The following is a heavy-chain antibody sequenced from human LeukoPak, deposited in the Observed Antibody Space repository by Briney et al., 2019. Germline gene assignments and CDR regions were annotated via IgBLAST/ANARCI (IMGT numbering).Heavy chain of an antibody. V-gene: IGHV1-69*01. D-gene: IGHD2-2*02. Sequence: ASVKVSCKASGGTFSSHAISWVRQAPGQGLEWMGGIIPIFGTANYAQKFQGRVTITADESTSTAYMELSSLRSEDTAVYYCAIGYCSSTSCYNQGYWGQGTLVTVSS. CDR3: AIGYCSSTSCYNQGY. J-gene: IGHJ4*02. CDR2: IIPIFGTA. CDR1: GGTFSSHA.